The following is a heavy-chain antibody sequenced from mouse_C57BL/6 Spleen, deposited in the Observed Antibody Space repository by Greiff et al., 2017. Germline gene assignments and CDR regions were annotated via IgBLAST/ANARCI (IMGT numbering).Heavy chain of an antibody. CDR1: GYTFTSYW. CDR3: AREAGTSYFDY. V-gene: IGHV1-69*01. Sequence: VQLQQPGAELVMPGASVKLSCKASGYTFTSYWMHWVKQRPGQGLEWIGEIDPSDSYTNYNQKFKGKSTLTVDKSSSTAYMQLSSLTSEDSAVYYGAREAGTSYFDYWGQGTTLTVSS. D-gene: IGHD4-1*01. CDR2: IDPSDSYT. J-gene: IGHJ2*01.